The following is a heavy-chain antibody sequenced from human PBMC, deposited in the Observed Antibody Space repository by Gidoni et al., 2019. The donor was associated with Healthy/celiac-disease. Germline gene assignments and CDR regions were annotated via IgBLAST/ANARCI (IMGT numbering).Heavy chain of an antibody. CDR3: ARDLDSSGSGDAFDI. CDR2: IYSGGST. Sequence: EVQLVESGGGLVQPGGSLRLSCAASGFTVSSNYMSWVRQAPGQGLEWVSVIYSGGSTYYADSVKGRFTISRHNSKNTLYLQMNSLRAEDTAVYYCARDLDSSGSGDAFDIWGQGTMVTVSS. J-gene: IGHJ3*02. CDR1: GFTVSSNY. D-gene: IGHD3-22*01. V-gene: IGHV3-53*04.